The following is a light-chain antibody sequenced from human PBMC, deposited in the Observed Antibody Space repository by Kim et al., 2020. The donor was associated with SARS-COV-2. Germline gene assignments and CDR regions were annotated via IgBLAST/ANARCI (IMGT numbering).Light chain of an antibody. J-gene: IGLJ1*01. CDR2: DVS. CDR1: SSDVESEKY. CDR3: SSYTTSNTYV. Sequence: GQWITISCTGTSSDVESEKYLSWYQQYPGKAPKPMIYDVSERPSGAFTRFSGSKSGNTASLTISGPQAEDEADYYCSSYTTSNTYVFGTGTKVTVL. V-gene: IGLV2-14*04.